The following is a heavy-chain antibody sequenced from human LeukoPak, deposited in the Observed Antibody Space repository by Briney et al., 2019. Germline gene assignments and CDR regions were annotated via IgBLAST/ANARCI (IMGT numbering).Heavy chain of an antibody. D-gene: IGHD3-16*02. CDR2: IYYTGST. Sequence: PSETRSLTCTVSGASISSYYWSWIRQPPGKGLGGIGYIYYTGSTNYNPSLKSRVTISVDTSKNQFSLKLSSVTAADTAAYYCARDYIWGSYRFTGFDIWGRGTMVTVSS. CDR3: ARDYIWGSYRFTGFDI. J-gene: IGHJ3*02. CDR1: GASISSYY. V-gene: IGHV4-59*01.